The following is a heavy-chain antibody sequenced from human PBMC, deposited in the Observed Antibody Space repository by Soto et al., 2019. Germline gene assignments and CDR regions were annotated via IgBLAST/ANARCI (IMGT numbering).Heavy chain of an antibody. D-gene: IGHD2-2*01. CDR3: AKCTSSNSCYGLYLYA. CDR2: IDGPADST. J-gene: IGHJ5*02. Sequence: EVQLLESGGGVVQPGGSLRVSCEASTFTFSSYVMNWVRQAPGKGLEWVSGIDGPADSTTYADSVKGLFSISRDNSKSTLDRQMNNLRAEDTAVYYCAKCTSSNSCYGLYLYAWGQGTLVTVAS. CDR1: TFTFSSYV. V-gene: IGHV3-23*01.